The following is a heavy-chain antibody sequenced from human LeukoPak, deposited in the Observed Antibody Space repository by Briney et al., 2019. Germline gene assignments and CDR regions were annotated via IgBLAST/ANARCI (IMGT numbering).Heavy chain of an antibody. CDR3: ARDVPAYYYDSSGYTDAFDI. CDR2: IWYDGSNK. V-gene: IGHV3-33*01. CDR1: GFTFSSYG. Sequence: GRSLRHSCAASGFTFSSYGMHWVRQAPGKGLEWVAVIWYDGSNKYYADSVKGRFTISRDNSKNTLYLQMNSLRAEDTAVYYCARDVPAYYYDSSGYTDAFDIWGQGTMVTVSS. D-gene: IGHD3-22*01. J-gene: IGHJ3*02.